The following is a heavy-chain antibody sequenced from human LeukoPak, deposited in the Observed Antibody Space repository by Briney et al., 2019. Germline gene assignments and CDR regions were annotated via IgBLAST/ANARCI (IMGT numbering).Heavy chain of an antibody. Sequence: GGSLRLSCAASGFTFISSAMSWVRQAPGKGLEWVSTISGSGGSTYYADSVKGRFTISRDNSKNTLYLQMNSLRAEDTAVYYCAKDGDYYGSGSHFDYWGQGTLVTVSS. CDR2: ISGSGGST. J-gene: IGHJ4*02. D-gene: IGHD3-10*01. CDR1: GFTFISSA. V-gene: IGHV3-23*01. CDR3: AKDGDYYGSGSHFDY.